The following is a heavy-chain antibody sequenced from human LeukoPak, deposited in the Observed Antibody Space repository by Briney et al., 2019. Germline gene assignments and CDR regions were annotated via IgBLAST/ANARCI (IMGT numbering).Heavy chain of an antibody. D-gene: IGHD3-22*01. CDR3: ARVNGTNSGYYYTLDL. Sequence: GTSLRLSCAASGLTFRNYAMHWVRQAPGGRLEWVAVNWFDGTEKYYAASVMGRFTISRNSSESTLYLQMNGLRTEDTAVYYCARVNGTNSGYYYTLDLWGQGTPVTVSS. V-gene: IGHV3-33*01. J-gene: IGHJ5*02. CDR1: GLTFRNYA. CDR2: NWFDGTEK.